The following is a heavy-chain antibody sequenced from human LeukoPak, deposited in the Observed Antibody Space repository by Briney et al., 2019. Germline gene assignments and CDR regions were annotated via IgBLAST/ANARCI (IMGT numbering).Heavy chain of an antibody. D-gene: IGHD6-6*01. CDR2: IYHSGST. J-gene: IGHJ4*02. V-gene: IGHV4-38-2*02. Sequence: PSETLSLTCTVSGYSISSGYYWGWVRQPPGKGLEWIGNIYHSGSTYYNPSLKSRVTISLDTSKNQFYLKLKSETAADTAVYYCARGTARLGYFDYWGQGTLVTVSS. CDR3: ARGTARLGYFDY. CDR1: GYSISSGYY.